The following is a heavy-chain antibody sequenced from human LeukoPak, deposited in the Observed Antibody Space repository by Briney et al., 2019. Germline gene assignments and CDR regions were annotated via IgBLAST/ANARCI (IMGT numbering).Heavy chain of an antibody. J-gene: IGHJ5*02. CDR1: GFTFSSYW. V-gene: IGHV3-74*01. CDR3: ARLFPRVTTVTYNWFDP. Sequence: PGGSLRLSCAASGFTFSSYWMHWVRQAPGKGLVWVSRIKSDGSSTTYADSVEGRFTISRDNSKNTLYLQMNSLRAEDTAVYYCARLFPRVTTVTYNWFDPWGQGTLVTVSS. CDR2: IKSDGSST. D-gene: IGHD4-17*01.